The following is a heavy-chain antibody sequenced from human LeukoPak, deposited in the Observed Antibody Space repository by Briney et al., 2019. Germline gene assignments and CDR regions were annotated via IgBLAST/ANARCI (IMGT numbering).Heavy chain of an antibody. J-gene: IGHJ4*02. CDR3: ARLREGSPDC. CDR1: GYSISSGYY. CDR2: LYYRKNT. Sequence: PSETLSLTCTVSGYSISSGYYWGWIRQPPGKGLAWIGTLYYRKNTFYNPSLKSRVTISVDTSKNQFSLKLSSVTAADTAVYYCARLREGSPDCWGQGTLVTVSS. V-gene: IGHV4-38-2*02.